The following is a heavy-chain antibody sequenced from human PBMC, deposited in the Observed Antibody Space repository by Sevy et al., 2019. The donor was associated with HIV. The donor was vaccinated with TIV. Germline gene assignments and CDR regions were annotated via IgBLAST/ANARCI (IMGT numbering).Heavy chain of an antibody. D-gene: IGHD3-22*01. CDR2: IHHSGST. Sequence: SETLSLTCAVYGASFRNFYWSWIRQSPGKGLEWIGEIHHSGSTNFNPSLESRVTMSEDKSKSQFSLNLRSVTAADTAVYYCAGGRPFSGVDSSGYCFDSWGPGTLVTVSS. CDR1: GASFRNFY. V-gene: IGHV4-34*01. J-gene: IGHJ4*02. CDR3: AGGRPFSGVDSSGYCFDS.